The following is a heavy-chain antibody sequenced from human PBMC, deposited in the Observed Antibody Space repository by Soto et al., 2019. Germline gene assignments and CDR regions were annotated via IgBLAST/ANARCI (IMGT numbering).Heavy chain of an antibody. CDR3: ARDTIGVRYCSGGSCYVSDY. CDR1: GYTFTSYA. V-gene: IGHV1-3*01. D-gene: IGHD2-15*01. Sequence: QVQLVQSGAEVKKPGASVKVSCKASGYTFTSYAMHWVRQAPGQRLEWMGWINAGNGNTKYSQKFQGRVTITRDTSASTAYMELSSLRSEDTAVYYCARDTIGVRYCSGGSCYVSDYWGQGTLVTVSS. J-gene: IGHJ4*02. CDR2: INAGNGNT.